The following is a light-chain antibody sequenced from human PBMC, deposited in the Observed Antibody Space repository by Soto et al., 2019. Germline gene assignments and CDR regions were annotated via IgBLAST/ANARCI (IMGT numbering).Light chain of an antibody. J-gene: IGKJ1*01. Sequence: EIVMTQSPATLSVSPGERATLSCRASQTVSSNLAWYQHKPGQAPRLLIYGASTRATGVPARFSGSGSGTEFTLTISSLQSEDFAVYYCQQYNSWPPWTFGQGTKVDI. CDR1: QTVSSN. V-gene: IGKV3-15*01. CDR3: QQYNSWPPWT. CDR2: GAS.